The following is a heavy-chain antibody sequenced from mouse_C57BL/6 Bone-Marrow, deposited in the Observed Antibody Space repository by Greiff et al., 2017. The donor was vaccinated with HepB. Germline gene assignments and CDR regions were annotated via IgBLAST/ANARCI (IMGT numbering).Heavy chain of an antibody. CDR2: IYPGSGST. J-gene: IGHJ1*03. CDR3: ARSKGNWYFDV. CDR1: GYTFTRYC. V-gene: IGHV1-55*01. Sequence: VQLQQPGAELVKPGASVQMSCKASGYTFTRYCITWVKQRPGQGLEWIGDIYPGSGSTNYNEKFKSKATLTVDTSSSTAYMQLSSLTSEDSAVYYCARSKGNWYFDVWGTGTTVTVSS.